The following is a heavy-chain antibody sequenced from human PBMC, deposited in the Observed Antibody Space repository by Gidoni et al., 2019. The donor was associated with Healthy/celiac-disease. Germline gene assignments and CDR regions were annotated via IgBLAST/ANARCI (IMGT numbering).Heavy chain of an antibody. CDR3: ARRSVQLWKIDY. J-gene: IGHJ4*02. CDR1: GGSISSSSYY. D-gene: IGHD5-18*01. CDR2: IYYSGST. V-gene: IGHV4-39*01. Sequence: QLQLQESGPGLVKPSETLSLTCTVSGGSISSSSYYWGWIRPPSGKGLEWIGSIYYSGSTYYNPSLKSRVTISVDTSKNQFSLKLSSVTAADTAVYYCARRSVQLWKIDYWGQGTLVTVSS.